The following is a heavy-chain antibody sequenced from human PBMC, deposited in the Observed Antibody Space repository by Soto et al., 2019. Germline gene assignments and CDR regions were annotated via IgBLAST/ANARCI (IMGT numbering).Heavy chain of an antibody. CDR2: INHSGST. V-gene: IGHV4-34*01. CDR1: GGSFSCYY. D-gene: IGHD6-6*01. Sequence: SETLVLTCAVYGGSFSCYYWRWIRQPPGKGLDWIGEINHSGSTNYNPSLKSRVTISVDTSKNQFSLKLSSVTAADTAGYYCARRLPKRGYIAARVVFDYYGLDVWGQGTTVTVS. J-gene: IGHJ6*02. CDR3: ARRLPKRGYIAARVVFDYYGLDV.